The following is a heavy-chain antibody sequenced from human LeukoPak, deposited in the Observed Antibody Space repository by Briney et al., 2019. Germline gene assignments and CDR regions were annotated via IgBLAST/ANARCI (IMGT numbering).Heavy chain of an antibody. D-gene: IGHD3-10*01. CDR1: GFTFGSYG. CDR2: ISYDGSNK. CDR3: AKNVWFGELLPFDY. J-gene: IGHJ4*02. V-gene: IGHV3-30*18. Sequence: PGRSLRLSCAASGFTFGSYGMHWVRQAPGKGLEWVAVISYDGSNKYYADSVKGRFTISRDNSKNTVYPQMNSLRAEDTAVYYCAKNVWFGELLPFDYWAREPWSPSPQ.